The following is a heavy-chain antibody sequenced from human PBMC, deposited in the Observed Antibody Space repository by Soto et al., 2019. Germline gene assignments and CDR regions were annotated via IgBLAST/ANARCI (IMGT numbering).Heavy chain of an antibody. CDR3: ARSSGSSYVNY. J-gene: IGHJ4*02. V-gene: IGHV1-3*01. D-gene: IGHD3-22*01. Sequence: QVQLVQSGAEVKKPGASVKVSCKASGYTFTSYAMHWVRQAPGQRLEWMGWINAGNGNTKYSQKFQGRVTITRDTSASTASMERTNLRSEDTAVYYCARSSGSSYVNYWGQGALVTVSS. CDR1: GYTFTSYA. CDR2: INAGNGNT.